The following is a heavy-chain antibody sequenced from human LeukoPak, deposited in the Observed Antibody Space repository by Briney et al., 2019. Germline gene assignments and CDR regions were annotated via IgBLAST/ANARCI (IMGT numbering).Heavy chain of an antibody. CDR1: GFTFSSYE. CDR2: ISSSGSTI. V-gene: IGHV3-48*03. D-gene: IGHD3-10*01. J-gene: IGHJ5*02. CDR3: ARDGNYYGSGSYMYNWFDP. Sequence: PGGSLRLSCAASGFTFSSYEMNWVRQAPGKGLEWVSYISSSGSTIYYADSVKGRFTISRDNAKNSLYLQMNSLRAEDTAVYYCARDGNYYGSGSYMYNWFDPWGQGTLVTVSS.